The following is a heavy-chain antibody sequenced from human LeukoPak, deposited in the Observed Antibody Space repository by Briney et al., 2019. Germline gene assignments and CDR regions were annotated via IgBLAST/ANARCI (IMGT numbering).Heavy chain of an antibody. V-gene: IGHV1-2*02. CDR1: GYTFTGYY. J-gene: IGHJ4*02. CDR2: INPNSGGT. Sequence: ASVKVSCKASGYTFTGYYMHWVRQAPGQGLEWMVWINPNSGGTNYAQKFQGRVTMTRDTSISTAYMELSRLRSDDTAVYYCARAVSSGSYYVYWGQGTLVTVSS. CDR3: ARAVSSGSYYVY. D-gene: IGHD1-26*01.